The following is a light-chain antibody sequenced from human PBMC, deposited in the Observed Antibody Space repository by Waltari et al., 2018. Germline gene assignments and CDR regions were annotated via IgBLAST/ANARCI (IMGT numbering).Light chain of an antibody. J-gene: IGKJ4*01. Sequence: EIVMTQSPATLSVSPGERATLSCRASQRVNSNLAWCQQKPGQAPRLLIYGASTRATGIAARFSGSGSGTEFTRTISSLQSEDFAVYYCQQYNSWPLTFGGGTKLEIK. V-gene: IGKV3-15*01. CDR1: QRVNSN. CDR2: GAS. CDR3: QQYNSWPLT.